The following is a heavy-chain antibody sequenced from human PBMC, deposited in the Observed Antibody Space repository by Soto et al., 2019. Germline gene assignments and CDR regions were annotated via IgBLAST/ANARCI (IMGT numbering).Heavy chain of an antibody. V-gene: IGHV3-7*01. CDR3: AREERCGGDCQYYYYYYYMDV. Sequence: PGGSLRLSCAASGFTFSSYWMSWVRQAPGKGLEWVANIKQDGSEKYYVDSVKGRFTISRDNAKNSLYLQMNSLRAEDTAVYYCAREERCGGDCQYYYYYYYMDVWGKGTTVTVSS. D-gene: IGHD2-21*01. CDR1: GFTFSSYW. J-gene: IGHJ6*03. CDR2: IKQDGSEK.